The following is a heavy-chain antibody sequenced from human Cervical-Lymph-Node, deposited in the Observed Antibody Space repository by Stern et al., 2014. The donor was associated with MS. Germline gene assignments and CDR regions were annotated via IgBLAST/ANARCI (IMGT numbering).Heavy chain of an antibody. D-gene: IGHD1-1*01. CDR1: GFTFSTYW. Sequence: EVQLLESGGGLVQPGGSLRLSCAASGFTFSTYWMSWVRQAPGKGLEWVANINQDGSQTNDVDSVKGRFTISRDNAKNSLFLQVNRLRAEDTAAYYCASHTTKIASGQTYYYYYGMDVWGQGTTVTVSS. CDR3: ASHTTKIASGQTYYYYYGMDV. V-gene: IGHV3-7*01. CDR2: INQDGSQT. J-gene: IGHJ6*02.